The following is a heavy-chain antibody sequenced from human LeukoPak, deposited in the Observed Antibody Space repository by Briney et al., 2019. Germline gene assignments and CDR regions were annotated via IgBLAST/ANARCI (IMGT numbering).Heavy chain of an antibody. D-gene: IGHD2/OR15-2a*01. Sequence: GGSLRLSCAVSGFPFDNYAMNWVRQAPGKGLEWVSSIGGGVGSTYYYADSVKGRFTISRDNSKNTLYLQMNSLRAEDTAIYHCARAFTSYWYFDLWGRGTLVTVSS. J-gene: IGHJ2*01. CDR1: GFPFDNYA. CDR2: IGGGVGST. CDR3: ARAFTSYWYFDL. V-gene: IGHV3-23*01.